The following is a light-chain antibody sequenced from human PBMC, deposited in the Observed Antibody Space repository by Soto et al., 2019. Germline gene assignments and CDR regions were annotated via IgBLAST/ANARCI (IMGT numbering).Light chain of an antibody. CDR3: QQLTNFRFT. CDR1: QGINKF. J-gene: IGKJ2*01. Sequence: IQLTQSPSSLSASVGDRVTITCRASQGINKFLAWYQQRPGKAPQLLVYGASTLQSGVPSRFSGSGSGTDFTLTISRLQPEDCATYYCQQLTNFRFTFGEGTKLDI. CDR2: GAS. V-gene: IGKV1-9*01.